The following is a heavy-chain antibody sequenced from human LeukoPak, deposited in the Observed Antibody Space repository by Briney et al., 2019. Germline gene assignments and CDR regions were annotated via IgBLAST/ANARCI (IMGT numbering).Heavy chain of an antibody. CDR2: ISSSSSYI. D-gene: IGHD6-19*01. CDR1: GFTFSSYS. Sequence: GGSLRLSCAASGFTFSSYSMNWVRQAPGRGLEWVSSISSSSSYIYYADSVKGRFTISRDNAKNPLYLQMNSLRAEDTAVYYCARDRAQFIAVAGTVDYWGQGTLVTVSS. CDR3: ARDRAQFIAVAGTVDY. J-gene: IGHJ4*02. V-gene: IGHV3-21*01.